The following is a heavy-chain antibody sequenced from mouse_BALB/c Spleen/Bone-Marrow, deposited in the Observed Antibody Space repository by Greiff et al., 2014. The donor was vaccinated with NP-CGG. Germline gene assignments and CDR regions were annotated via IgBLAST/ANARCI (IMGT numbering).Heavy chain of an antibody. D-gene: IGHD1-1*01. CDR3: AIYYYGSSGFAY. CDR2: IDPANGNT. V-gene: IGHV14-3*02. CDR1: GFNIKDTY. Sequence: VQLKDSGAELVKPGASVKLSCTASGFNIKDTYMHWVKQRPEQGLEWIGRIDPANGNTNYDPKFQGKATITADTSSNTAYLQLSSLTSEDTAVYYCAIYYYGSSGFAYWGQGTLVTVSA. J-gene: IGHJ3*01.